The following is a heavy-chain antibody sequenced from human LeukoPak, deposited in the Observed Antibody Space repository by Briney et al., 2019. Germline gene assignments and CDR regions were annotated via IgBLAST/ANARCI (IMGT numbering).Heavy chain of an antibody. CDR3: ARQGDGGRAYDH. D-gene: IGHD4-23*01. V-gene: IGHV4-39*01. J-gene: IGHJ4*02. CDR1: GGSISSSSYS. Sequence: PSETLSLTCTVSGGSISSSSYSWVWIRQPPGKGLEWIGTISDSGNTYYNPSLRSRVTISEDTSKNQFSLKLTSVTAADTAVYYCARQGDGGRAYDHWGQGILVTVSS. CDR2: ISDSGNT.